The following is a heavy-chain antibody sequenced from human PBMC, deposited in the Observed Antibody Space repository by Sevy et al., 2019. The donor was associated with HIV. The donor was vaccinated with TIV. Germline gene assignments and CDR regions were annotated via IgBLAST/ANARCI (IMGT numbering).Heavy chain of an antibody. Sequence: GGSLRLSCAVSGFSFSDYYMSWIRQAPGKGLEWVSDISSRSTYIKYADSMKGRFTISRDNAKNSLSLQMNSLRADDTAVYYCARERNTYGQGYFDYWGQGTLVTASS. D-gene: IGHD1-1*01. CDR1: GFSFSDYY. CDR2: ISSRSTYI. CDR3: ARERNTYGQGYFDY. V-gene: IGHV3-11*06. J-gene: IGHJ4*02.